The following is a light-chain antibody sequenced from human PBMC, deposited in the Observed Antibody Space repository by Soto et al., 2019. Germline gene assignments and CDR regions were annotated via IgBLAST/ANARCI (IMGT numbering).Light chain of an antibody. V-gene: IGLV8-61*01. CDR2: STD. CDR1: SGSVSTTYY. CDR3: VLYMGRGIWV. Sequence: QTVVTQEPSFSVSPGRTVPLTCGLSSGSVSTTYYPTWYQQTPGQAPRTLIYSTDTRSSGVPDRFSGSILGNKAALTITGAQADDESDYYCVLYMGRGIWVFGGGTKLTVL. J-gene: IGLJ3*02.